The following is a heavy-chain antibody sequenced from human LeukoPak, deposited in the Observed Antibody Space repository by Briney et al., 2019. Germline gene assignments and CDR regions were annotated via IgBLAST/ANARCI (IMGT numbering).Heavy chain of an antibody. CDR2: IKQDGYEK. Sequence: GGSLRLSCAASGFTFSGYWMSWVRQTPEKGLEWVANIKQDGYEKYYVDSVKGRFTISRDNAKNSLYLQMNSLRADDTAVYYCARDKIVGPTTLDYWGQGTLVTVSS. CDR1: GFTFSGYW. D-gene: IGHD1-26*01. J-gene: IGHJ4*02. CDR3: ARDKIVGPTTLDY. V-gene: IGHV3-7*01.